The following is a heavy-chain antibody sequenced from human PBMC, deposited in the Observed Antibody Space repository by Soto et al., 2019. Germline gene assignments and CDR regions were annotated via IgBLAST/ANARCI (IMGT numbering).Heavy chain of an antibody. Sequence: EVQLVESGGGLVKPGGSLRLSCAASGFTFSNAWMSWVRQAPGKGLEWVGRIKSKTDGGTTDYAAPVKGRFTISRDDSHNTLYLQMNSLETEDPAVYYCTTAVSSSAFRSSALWGRGSLVGVCS. CDR1: GFTFSNAW. D-gene: IGHD6-6*01. J-gene: IGHJ2*01. V-gene: IGHV3-15*01. CDR3: TTAVSSSAFRSSAL. CDR2: IKSKTDGGTT.